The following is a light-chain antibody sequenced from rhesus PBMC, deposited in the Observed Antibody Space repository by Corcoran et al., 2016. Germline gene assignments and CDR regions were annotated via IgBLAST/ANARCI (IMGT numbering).Light chain of an antibody. V-gene: IGKV3S9*01. Sequence: EIVLTQSPTSMAVSQGERVTISCTASSSLSADYLHWYQQRPGFPPRVLVYRTSSLPSGGPARFSGSGLWNSYTLTISSVEAEDAANYYCQQGNSIPWTFGQGTKVEIK. CDR3: QQGNSIPWT. CDR2: RTS. J-gene: IGKJ1*01. CDR1: SSLSADY.